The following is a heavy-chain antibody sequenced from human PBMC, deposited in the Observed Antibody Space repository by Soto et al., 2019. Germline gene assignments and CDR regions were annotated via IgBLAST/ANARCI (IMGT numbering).Heavy chain of an antibody. CDR1: GFTFSNYA. D-gene: IGHD2-2*01. Sequence: GGSLRLSCAASGFTFSNYALNWVRQAPGKGLEWVSTIRASGDTTNYADFVKGRFTISRDNSENMLYLQMNSLRAADTAVYYCARFYAKNWFDPWGQGTLVTVSS. V-gene: IGHV3-23*01. J-gene: IGHJ5*02. CDR3: ARFYAKNWFDP. CDR2: IRASGDTT.